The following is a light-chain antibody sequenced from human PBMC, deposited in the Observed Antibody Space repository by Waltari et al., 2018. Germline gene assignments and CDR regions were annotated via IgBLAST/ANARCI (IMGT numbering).Light chain of an antibody. J-gene: IGLJ3*02. CDR1: HSNIGIHY. CDR3: GTWDSSLSDGRL. V-gene: IGLV1-51*02. Sequence: SVLTQPPSVSAAPGQRVTISCSGSHSNIGIHYVSWYQQFPVAAPTLRIYKTMSRPPGLPDRFSVSQSDTSATLDISGLQTGDEAHYYCGTWDSSLSDGRLFGGGTKLTVL. CDR2: KTM.